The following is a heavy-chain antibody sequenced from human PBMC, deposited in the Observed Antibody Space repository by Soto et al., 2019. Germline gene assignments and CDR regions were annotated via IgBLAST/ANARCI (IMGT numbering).Heavy chain of an antibody. D-gene: IGHD6-13*01. CDR1: GFTFSSYG. V-gene: IGHV3-30*18. CDR2: ISYDGSNK. Sequence: QVQLVESGGGVVQPGRSLRLSCAASGFTFSSYGMHWVRQAPGKGLEWVAVISYDGSNKYYEDSVKGRFTISRDNSKNTLYLPMNSVRAEDTAGYYCAELYQRNWRSSWHVDDRRDVWGQGTPVTVSS. CDR3: AELYQRNWRSSWHVDDRRDV. J-gene: IGHJ6*02.